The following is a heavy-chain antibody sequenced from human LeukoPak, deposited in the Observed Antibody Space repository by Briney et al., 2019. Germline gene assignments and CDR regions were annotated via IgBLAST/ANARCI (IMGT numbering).Heavy chain of an antibody. CDR2: MHPNSGKT. CDR3: ARGHYGGNRYFDN. J-gene: IGHJ4*02. CDR1: GYTFSSYE. D-gene: IGHD4-23*01. V-gene: IGHV1-8*01. Sequence: ASVKVSCKAPGYTFSSYEINWVRQAPGQGLEWVGWMHPNSGKTGYAQKFQGRVTMTSDTSIGTAFMELSSLRSDDTAIFYCARGHYGGNRYFDNWGQGTLVTVSS.